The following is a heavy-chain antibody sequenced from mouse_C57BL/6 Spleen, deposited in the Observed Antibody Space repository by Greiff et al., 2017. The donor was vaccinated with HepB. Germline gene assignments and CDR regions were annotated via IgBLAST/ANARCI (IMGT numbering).Heavy chain of an antibody. CDR1: GFTFSDYG. CDR2: ISSGSSTI. J-gene: IGHJ4*01. D-gene: IGHD3-1*01. V-gene: IGHV5-17*01. CDR3: ARSSGRDAMDY. Sequence: EVKLVESGGGLVKPGGSLKLSCAASGFTFSDYGMHWVRQAPEKGLEWVAYISSGSSTIYYADTVKGRFTISRDNAKNTLFLQMTSLRSEDTAMYYCARSSGRDAMDYWGQGTSVTVSS.